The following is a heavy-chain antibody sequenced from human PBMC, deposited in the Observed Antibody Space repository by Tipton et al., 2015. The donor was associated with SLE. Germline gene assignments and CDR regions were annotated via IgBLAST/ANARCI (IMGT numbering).Heavy chain of an antibody. CDR1: GGSFSDYY. CDR3: ARSRIAVAGSYFDY. V-gene: IGHV4-34*01. CDR2: INHSGST. J-gene: IGHJ4*02. Sequence: TLSLTCAVYGGSFSDYYWSWIRQPPGKGLEWIGEINHSGSTNYSPSLKSRVTLSGDTSKNQFSLQLNSVTPEDTAVYYCARSRIAVAGSYFDYWGQGTLVTVSS. D-gene: IGHD6-19*01.